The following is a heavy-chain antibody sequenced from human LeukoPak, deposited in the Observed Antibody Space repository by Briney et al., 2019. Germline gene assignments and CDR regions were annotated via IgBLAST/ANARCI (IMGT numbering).Heavy chain of an antibody. Sequence: GGSLRLSCAASGFTFSNYAMHWVRQAPGKGLEWVALISYDGSVEKNAASVKGRFTISRDNSKNTLYLQMNSLRTEDTAVYYCARALGSWDSSLDSWGQGTLVPVSS. J-gene: IGHJ4*02. CDR3: ARALGSWDSSLDS. CDR2: ISYDGSVE. D-gene: IGHD6-13*01. V-gene: IGHV3-30*04. CDR1: GFTFSNYA.